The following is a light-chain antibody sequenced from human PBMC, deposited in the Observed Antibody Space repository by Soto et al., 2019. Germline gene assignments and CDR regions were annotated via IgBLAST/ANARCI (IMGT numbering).Light chain of an antibody. CDR3: CSSAGSSMFV. CDR2: EVV. Sequence: QSALTQPASVSGSPGQSITISCTGSSSDVGTYNLVSWYQHHPGKAPKLMISEVVKRPSGVSNRFSGSKSGNTASLTISGLQAEDEAYYYCCSSAGSSMFVFGGGTKLTVL. CDR1: SSDVGTYNL. J-gene: IGLJ2*01. V-gene: IGLV2-23*02.